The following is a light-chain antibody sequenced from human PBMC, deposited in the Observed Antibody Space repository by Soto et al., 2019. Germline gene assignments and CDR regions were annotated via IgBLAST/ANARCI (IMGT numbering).Light chain of an antibody. J-gene: IGKJ2*01. CDR3: QQYNSYSPYT. Sequence: DIQMTQSPSTLSASVGDRVTITCRASQSISSWLAWDQQKQGKAHKLLIYTASSLESGDPSRFSGSGSGTKFTLTISRLQPDDFATYYCQQYNSYSPYTCGQGPKLEIK. V-gene: IGKV1-5*03. CDR2: TAS. CDR1: QSISSW.